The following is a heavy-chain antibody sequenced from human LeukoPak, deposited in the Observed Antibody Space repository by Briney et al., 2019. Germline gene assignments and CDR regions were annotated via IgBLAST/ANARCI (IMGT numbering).Heavy chain of an antibody. CDR2: IYYSGST. CDR1: GGSISSYY. V-gene: IGHV4-59*01. CDR3: ARDPGTAAGYFDH. J-gene: IGHJ4*02. D-gene: IGHD6-13*01. Sequence: PSETLSLTCTVSGGSISSYYWSWIRQPPGKGLEWIGYIYYSGSTNYNPSLKSRVTISVDTSKNQFSLKLSSVTAADTAVYYCARDPGTAAGYFDHRGQGTLVTVSS.